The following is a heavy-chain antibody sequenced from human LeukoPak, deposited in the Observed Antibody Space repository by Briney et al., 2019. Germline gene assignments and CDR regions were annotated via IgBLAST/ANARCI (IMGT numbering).Heavy chain of an antibody. CDR1: GGSFSGYY. D-gene: IGHD2-21*02. CDR3: AGDTGGAFDI. CDR2: INHSGST. J-gene: IGHJ3*02. Sequence: PSETLPLTCAVYGGSFSGYYWSWIRQPPGKGLEWIGEINHSGSTNYNPSLKSRVTISVDTSKNQFSLKLSSVTAADTAVYYCAGDTGGAFDIWGQGTMVTVSS. V-gene: IGHV4-34*01.